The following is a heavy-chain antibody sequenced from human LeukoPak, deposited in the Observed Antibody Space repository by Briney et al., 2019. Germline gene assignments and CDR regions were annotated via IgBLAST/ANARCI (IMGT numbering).Heavy chain of an antibody. Sequence: PSETLSLTCTVSGGSISSSSYYWGWIRQPPGKGLEWIGSIYYSGSTNYNPSLKSRVTISVDTSKNQFSLKLSSVTAADTAVYYCASPDSPALDKLERRYDYWGQGTLVTVSS. CDR2: IYYSGST. CDR3: ASPDSPALDKLERRYDY. D-gene: IGHD1-1*01. CDR1: GGSISSSSYY. V-gene: IGHV4-39*07. J-gene: IGHJ4*02.